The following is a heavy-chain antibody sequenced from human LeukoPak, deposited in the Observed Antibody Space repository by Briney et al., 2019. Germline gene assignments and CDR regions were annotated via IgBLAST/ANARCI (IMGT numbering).Heavy chain of an antibody. CDR1: GFTFSSYA. CDR2: INSDGSST. Sequence: GGSLRLSCAASGFTFSSYAMSWVRQAPGKGLVWVSRINSDGSSTSYADSVKGRFTISRDNAKNTLYLQMNSLRAEDTAVYYCAGRGYDILTGTPYFDYWGQGTLVTVSS. J-gene: IGHJ4*02. V-gene: IGHV3-74*01. CDR3: AGRGYDILTGTPYFDY. D-gene: IGHD3-9*01.